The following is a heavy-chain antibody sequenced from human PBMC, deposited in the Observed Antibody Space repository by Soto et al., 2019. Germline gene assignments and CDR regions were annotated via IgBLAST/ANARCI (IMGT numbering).Heavy chain of an antibody. CDR3: ARDEGYKRHDGGWFDP. V-gene: IGHV1-18*01. J-gene: IGHJ5*02. CDR1: GYTFTSYG. D-gene: IGHD1-1*01. Sequence: QVQLVQSGAEVKKPGASVKVSCKSSGYTFTSYGISWVRQAPGQGLEWMGWISGYNGNTNYAQKLQGRVTMTTDNSTSSAYMERRSLRSDDTAVYYCARDEGYKRHDGGWFDPWGQGTLVTVSS. CDR2: ISGYNGNT.